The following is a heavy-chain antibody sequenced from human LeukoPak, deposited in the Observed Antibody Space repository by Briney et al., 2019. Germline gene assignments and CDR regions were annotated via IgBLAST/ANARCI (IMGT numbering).Heavy chain of an antibody. D-gene: IGHD4-11*01. CDR1: GFTLSGYW. V-gene: IGHV3-74*01. Sequence: PGGSLRLSCAAAGFTLSGYWMHWVRQVPGKGLVWVSRINTDGSSTSYADSVKGRFTISRDNAKNTLYLQMNSLRAEDTAVYYCARGYSNRFDYWGQGTLVTVSS. CDR3: ARGYSNRFDY. J-gene: IGHJ4*02. CDR2: INTDGSST.